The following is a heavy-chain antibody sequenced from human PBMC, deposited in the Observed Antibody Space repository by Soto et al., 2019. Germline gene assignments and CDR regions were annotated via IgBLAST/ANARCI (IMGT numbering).Heavy chain of an antibody. D-gene: IGHD1-1*01. CDR2: IYWDDDE. Sequence: SGPTLVNPTQTLTLTCTFSGFSLNTGGVGVGWVRQPRGKAMEWLALIYWDDDERYRPSLRSRLNITKDTINNQVVLTMTNMDPEDTAIYYCVRNCKYNGYDYYYGMDVWGQGTTVTVSS. V-gene: IGHV2-5*02. CDR1: GFSLNTGGVG. CDR3: VRNCKYNGYDYYYGMDV. J-gene: IGHJ6*02.